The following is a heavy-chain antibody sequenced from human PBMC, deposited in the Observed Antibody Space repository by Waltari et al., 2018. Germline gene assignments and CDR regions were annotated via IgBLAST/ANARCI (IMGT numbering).Heavy chain of an antibody. D-gene: IGHD3-10*01. Sequence: QVQLQQWGAGLLKPSETLSLTCAVYGGSFSGYYWSWIRQPPGKGLEWIGEINHSGSTNYNPSLKSRVIILVDAAKSQFTLMLGSVTAADTAMYFCARHLFYRSATYSLKEYSYYMDDWGKGTTVTVSS. CDR2: INHSGST. CDR1: GGSFSGYY. V-gene: IGHV4-34*01. J-gene: IGHJ6*03. CDR3: ARHLFYRSATYSLKEYSYYMDD.